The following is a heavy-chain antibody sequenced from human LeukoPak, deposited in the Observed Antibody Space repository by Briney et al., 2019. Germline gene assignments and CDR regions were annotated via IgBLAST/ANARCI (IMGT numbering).Heavy chain of an antibody. CDR3: ARAFAGYCSGGSCYSGATKGYYYYGMDV. CDR2: IYYSGST. Sequence: SQTLFLTCTVSGGSISSGGYYWSWIRQHPGKGLEWIGYIYYSGSTYYNPSLKSRVTISVDTSKNQFSLKLSSVTAADTAVYYCARAFAGYCSGGSCYSGATKGYYYYGMDVWGQGTTVTVSS. D-gene: IGHD2-15*01. V-gene: IGHV4-31*03. J-gene: IGHJ6*02. CDR1: GGSISSGGYY.